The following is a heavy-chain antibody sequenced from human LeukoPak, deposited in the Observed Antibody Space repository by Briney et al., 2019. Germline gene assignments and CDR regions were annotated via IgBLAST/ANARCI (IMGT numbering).Heavy chain of an antibody. D-gene: IGHD5-12*01. Sequence: GGSLRLSCAASGFTFSTYPISWVRQAPGKGLEWVSAIGGGGTSTYYADSVKGRFTISRDNSKNTLYLQMNSLRAEDTAVYYCVKDSVRGYSGYGNDGFEIWGQGTMVTVSS. CDR2: IGGGGTST. CDR3: VKDSVRGYSGYGNDGFEI. V-gene: IGHV3-23*01. CDR1: GFTFSTYP. J-gene: IGHJ3*02.